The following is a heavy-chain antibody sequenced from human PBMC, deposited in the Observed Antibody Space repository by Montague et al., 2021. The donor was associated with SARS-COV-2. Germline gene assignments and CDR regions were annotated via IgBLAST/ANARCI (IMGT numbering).Heavy chain of an antibody. CDR3: ARQVSRASFYLGEDFFDY. V-gene: IGHV4-59*01. Sequence: SETLSLTCTVSGGSIGSYYWSWIRQRPGKGLEWIGNVFYTGTTSYSPSLKTRVTISVDTSSNRFSLKVRSLTAADTAVYYCARQVSRASFYLGEDFFDYWGPGAIVTVSS. D-gene: IGHD2/OR15-2a*01. J-gene: IGHJ4*02. CDR1: GGSIGSYY. CDR2: VFYTGTT.